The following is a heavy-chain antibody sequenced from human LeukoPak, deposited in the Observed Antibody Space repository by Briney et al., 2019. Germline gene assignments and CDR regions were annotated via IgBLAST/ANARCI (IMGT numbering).Heavy chain of an antibody. D-gene: IGHD1-26*01. CDR3: AKDMKWELLPGYMDV. V-gene: IGHV3-23*01. Sequence: GGSLRLSCAASGFTFTSYAMSWVRQAPGKGLEWVSVISGSGGSAYYADSVKGRFTISRDNSKNMLYLQMNSLRAEDTAVYYCAKDMKWELLPGYMDVWGKGTTVTVSS. J-gene: IGHJ6*03. CDR1: GFTFTSYA. CDR2: ISGSGGSA.